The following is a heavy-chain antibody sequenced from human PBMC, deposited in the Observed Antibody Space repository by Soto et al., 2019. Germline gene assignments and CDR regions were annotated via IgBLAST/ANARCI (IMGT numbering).Heavy chain of an antibody. Sequence: SETLSLTCSVSGDSISNLDYFWAWIRQPPGQALEYIGYIYKSATTYYNPSFESRVAISVVTSKSQFSLNVTSVTAADTAVYFCARGRYCLTGRCFPNWFDSWGQGALVTVS. CDR2: IYKSATT. J-gene: IGHJ5*01. D-gene: IGHD7-27*01. V-gene: IGHV4-30-4*01. CDR3: ARGRYCLTGRCFPNWFDS. CDR1: GDSISNLDYF.